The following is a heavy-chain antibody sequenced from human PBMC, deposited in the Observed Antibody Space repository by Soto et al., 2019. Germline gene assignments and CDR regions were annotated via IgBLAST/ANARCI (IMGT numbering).Heavy chain of an antibody. CDR3: ARVKKDDFWSGYWFDY. CDR2: IYYSGST. CDR1: GGSISNGGYY. J-gene: IGHJ4*02. V-gene: IGHV4-31*03. D-gene: IGHD3-3*01. Sequence: SETLSLTCTVSGGSISNGGYYLSCIRQHPGKGLEWIGYIYYSGSTYYNPSLKSRVTISVDTSKNQFSLKLSSVTAADTAVYYCARVKKDDFWSGYWFDYWGQGTLVTVSS.